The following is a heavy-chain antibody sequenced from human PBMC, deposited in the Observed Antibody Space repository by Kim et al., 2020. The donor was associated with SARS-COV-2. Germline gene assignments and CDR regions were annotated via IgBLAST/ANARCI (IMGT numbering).Heavy chain of an antibody. D-gene: IGHD6-19*01. V-gene: IGHV4-59*01. Sequence: NHSLKSRVTISVDTSKNQFYLKLNSVTTADTAVYYCARDLEGYSSGWYVDYWGQGTLVTVSS. CDR3: ARDLEGYSSGWYVDY. J-gene: IGHJ4*02.